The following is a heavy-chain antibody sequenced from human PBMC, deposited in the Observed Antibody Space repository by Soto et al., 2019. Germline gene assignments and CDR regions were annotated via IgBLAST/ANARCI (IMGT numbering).Heavy chain of an antibody. CDR3: TRVSISPLQEYHLDN. J-gene: IGHJ4*02. Sequence: EVQLLESGGSLVQPGAGESLRLSCSASGFIFSDYAMRWVRQAPGKGLEWVSTVRRSGGSATYAGSVRGRCTISSDHSDNMLYLQMTSLPGPYAAIYLCTRVSISPLQEYHLDNWGQGTLVTVSS. CDR1: GFIFSDYA. CDR2: VRRSGGSA. D-gene: IGHD3-3*02. V-gene: IGHV3-23*01.